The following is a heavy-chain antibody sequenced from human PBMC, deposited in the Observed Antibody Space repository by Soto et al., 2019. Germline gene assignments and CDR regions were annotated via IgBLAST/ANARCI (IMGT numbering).Heavy chain of an antibody. D-gene: IGHD3-10*01. CDR2: IYYSGT. Sequence: QVQLQESGPGLVEPSQTLSLTCTVSGGSISSGGDYWSWIRQHPGKGLEWIGYIYYSGTCYNPSLERRVSIAVDTAKRHVSLKLSSVAAADPAVDYCARGPGGLWGQGTLVTVSS. J-gene: IGHJ4*02. V-gene: IGHV4-31*03. CDR3: ARGPGGL. CDR1: GGSISSGGDY.